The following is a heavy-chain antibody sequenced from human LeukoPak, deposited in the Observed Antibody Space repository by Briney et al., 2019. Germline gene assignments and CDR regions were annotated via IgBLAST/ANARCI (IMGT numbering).Heavy chain of an antibody. J-gene: IGHJ1*01. CDR1: GGSISSHY. D-gene: IGHD3-22*01. CDR2: IYYSGST. Sequence: SETLSLTCTVSGGSISSHYWSWIRQPPGKGLEWIGYIYYSGSTNYNPSLKSRVTISVDTSKNQFSLKLSSVTAADTAVYYCARGRGYYDSSGYPRYFQHWGQGTLVTVSS. CDR3: ARGRGYYDSSGYPRYFQH. V-gene: IGHV4-59*11.